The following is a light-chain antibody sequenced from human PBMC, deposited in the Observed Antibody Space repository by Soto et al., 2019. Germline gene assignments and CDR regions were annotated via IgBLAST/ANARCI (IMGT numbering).Light chain of an antibody. J-gene: IGKJ1*01. CDR2: DAS. V-gene: IGKV3-11*01. CDR1: QSVNRY. Sequence: EIVLTQSQATLSLSPGERATLSCWASQSVNRYLVWYQQKPGQAPRLLMYDASKRATGIPARFSGSGSGTDFTLTISSLEPEDFAVYYCQQRDIWPWTFGQGTKVEIK. CDR3: QQRDIWPWT.